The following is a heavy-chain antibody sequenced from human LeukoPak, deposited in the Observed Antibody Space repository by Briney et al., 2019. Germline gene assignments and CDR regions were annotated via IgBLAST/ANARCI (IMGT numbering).Heavy chain of an antibody. D-gene: IGHD3-10*01. Sequence: SETLSLTCAVYGGSFSGYYWSWIRQPPGTGLEWIGEINHSGSNNYNPSLKSRVTISVDTSKNQFSLKLSSVTAADTAVYYCARGWNRMVRGVIGYWGQGTLVTVSS. CDR2: INHSGSN. V-gene: IGHV4-34*01. J-gene: IGHJ4*02. CDR1: GGSFSGYY. CDR3: ARGWNRMVRGVIGY.